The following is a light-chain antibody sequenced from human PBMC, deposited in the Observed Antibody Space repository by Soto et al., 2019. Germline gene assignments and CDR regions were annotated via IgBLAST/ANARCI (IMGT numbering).Light chain of an antibody. J-gene: IGKJ4*01. CDR3: QQYDNLPIT. Sequence: DIQMTQSPSSLSASVGDRVTITCQASQDISNYLNWYQQKPGKAPKLLIYDASNLETGVPSRFSGSGSGTEFTFTISSLQPEDIATYYCQQYDNLPITFGGGTKVEI. CDR1: QDISNY. CDR2: DAS. V-gene: IGKV1-33*01.